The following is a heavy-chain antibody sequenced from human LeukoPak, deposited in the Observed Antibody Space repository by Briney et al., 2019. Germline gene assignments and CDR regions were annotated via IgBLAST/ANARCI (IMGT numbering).Heavy chain of an antibody. V-gene: IGHV1-69*04. CDR1: GGTFSSYA. D-gene: IGHD2-2*02. CDR3: ARVPPPQDIVVVPAAIKYYYYYMDV. CDR2: IIPILGIA. J-gene: IGHJ6*03. Sequence: ASVKVSCKASGGTFSSYAISWVRQAPGQGLEWMGRIIPILGIANYAQKFQGRVTITADKSTSTAYMELSSLRSEDTAVYYCARVPPPQDIVVVPAAIKYYYYYMDVWGKGTTVTVSS.